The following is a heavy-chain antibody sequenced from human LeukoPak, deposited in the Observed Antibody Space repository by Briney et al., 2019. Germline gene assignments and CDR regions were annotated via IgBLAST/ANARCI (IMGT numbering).Heavy chain of an antibody. Sequence: ASVKVSCKASGYTFTGYYMHWVRQAPGQGLEWMGWISAYNGNTNYAQKLQGRVTMTTDTSTSTAYMELRSLRSDDTAVYYCARMVRGVIIPQNIYYYYYMDVWGKGTTVTISS. CDR3: ARMVRGVIIPQNIYYYYYMDV. D-gene: IGHD3-10*01. CDR2: ISAYNGNT. CDR1: GYTFTGYY. J-gene: IGHJ6*03. V-gene: IGHV1-18*04.